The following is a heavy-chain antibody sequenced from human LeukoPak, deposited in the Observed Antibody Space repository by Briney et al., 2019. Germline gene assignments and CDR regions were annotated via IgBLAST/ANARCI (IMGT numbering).Heavy chain of an antibody. J-gene: IGHJ5*02. CDR2: ISYDGSSK. CDR3: ARDHQLQNGNWFDP. CDR1: GFTFSSYG. Sequence: PGGSPRLSCAASGFTFSSYGMHWVRQAPGKGLEWVAAISYDGSSKYYADSVKGRFSVSRDNSKNTLYLQMSSLRPEDTAVYYCARDHQLQNGNWFDPWGQGTLVTVSS. V-gene: IGHV3-30*03. D-gene: IGHD2-2*01.